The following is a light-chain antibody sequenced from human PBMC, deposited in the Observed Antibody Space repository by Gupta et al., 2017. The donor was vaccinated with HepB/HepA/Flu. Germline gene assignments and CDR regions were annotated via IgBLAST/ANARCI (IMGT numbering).Light chain of an antibody. CDR1: QGVSTY. CDR3: QQYGGSPET. J-gene: IGKJ1*01. CDR2: GAS. Sequence: ELVLTQSPGTLSLSPGDRATLSCRASQGVSTYLAWYQQKPGQAPRLLIHGASSRATDIPDRFSGSGSGTDFTLTISRLEPEDFAMYYCQQYGGSPETFGQRTKVEIK. V-gene: IGKV3-20*01.